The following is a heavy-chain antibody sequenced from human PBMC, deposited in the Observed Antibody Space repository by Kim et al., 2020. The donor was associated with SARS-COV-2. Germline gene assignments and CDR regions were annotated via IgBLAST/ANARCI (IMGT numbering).Heavy chain of an antibody. CDR2: YT. D-gene: IGHD4-17*01. CDR3: ARHDYGDYVP. J-gene: IGHJ5*02. V-gene: IGHV5-10-1*01. Sequence: YTNYSPSFQGHVTISADKSISTAYLQWSSLKASDTAMYYCARHDYGDYVPWGQGTLVTVSS.